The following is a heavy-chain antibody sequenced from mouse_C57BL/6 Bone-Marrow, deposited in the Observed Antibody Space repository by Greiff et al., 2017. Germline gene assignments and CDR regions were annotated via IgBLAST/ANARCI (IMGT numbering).Heavy chain of an antibody. V-gene: IGHV1-52*01. CDR1: GYTFTSYW. CDR3: ARGYYGSSH. D-gene: IGHD1-1*01. J-gene: IGHJ3*01. Sequence: VQLQQPGAELVRPGSSVKLSCKASGYTFTSYWMHWVKQRPIQGLEWIGNIDPSDSETHYNQKFKDKATLTVDKSSSTTYMQLSSLTSEGSAVYYCARGYYGSSHWGQGTLVTVSA. CDR2: IDPSDSET.